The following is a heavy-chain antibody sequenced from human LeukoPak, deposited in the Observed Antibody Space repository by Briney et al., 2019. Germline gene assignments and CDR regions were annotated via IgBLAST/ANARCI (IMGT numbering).Heavy chain of an antibody. CDR1: GFTVSSNY. Sequence: GGSLRLSCAVSGFTVSSNYMGWVRQAPGKGLEWVSVFYSSGSTYYADSVKGRFTISRDNSEDTLFLQMNTLRAEDTAVYYCARLEKKSYYYMDVWGKGTTVTVSS. V-gene: IGHV3-53*01. CDR2: FYSSGST. CDR3: ARLEKKSYYYMDV. D-gene: IGHD1-1*01. J-gene: IGHJ6*03.